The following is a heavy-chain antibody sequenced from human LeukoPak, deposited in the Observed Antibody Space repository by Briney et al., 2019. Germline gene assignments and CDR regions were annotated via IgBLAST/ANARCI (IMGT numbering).Heavy chain of an antibody. J-gene: IGHJ5*02. CDR3: ARHGRGDSSRLGFDP. V-gene: IGHV4-39*01. CDR1: GGSISSSSYY. Sequence: SETLSLTCTVSGGSISSSSYYWGWIRQPPGKGLEWIGSIFYSGSTYYNPSLKSRVTISVDTSKSQFSLKLSSVTAADTAVYYCARHGRGDSSRLGFDPWGQGTLVTVSS. CDR2: IFYSGST. D-gene: IGHD6-13*01.